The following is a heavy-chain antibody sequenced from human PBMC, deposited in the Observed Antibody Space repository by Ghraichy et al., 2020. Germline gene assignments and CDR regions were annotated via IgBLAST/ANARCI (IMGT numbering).Heavy chain of an antibody. CDR3: ARIPSGYSTVDAFDI. CDR2: IYHSGST. CDR1: GGSISSSNW. Sequence: SETLSLTCAVSGGSISSSNWWSWVRQPPGKGLEWIGEIYHSGSTNYNPSLKSRVTISVDKSKNQFSLKLSSVTAADTAVYYCARIPSGYSTVDAFDIWGQGTMVTVSS. J-gene: IGHJ3*02. D-gene: IGHD3-3*01. V-gene: IGHV4-4*02.